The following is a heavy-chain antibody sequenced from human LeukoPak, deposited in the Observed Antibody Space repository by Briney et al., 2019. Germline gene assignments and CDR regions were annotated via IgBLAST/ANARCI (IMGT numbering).Heavy chain of an antibody. J-gene: IGHJ4*02. CDR2: ISYDGSNK. CDR1: GFTFSSYA. Sequence: PLGSLRLSSAASGFTFSSYAMHWVRQAPGKGLWWGAVISYDGSNKYYADSVKGRFTISTDNSKSTLYLQMNSLRAEDTAVYYCARDHSSSWFDYWGQGTLVTVSS. CDR3: ARDHSSSWFDY. D-gene: IGHD6-13*01. V-gene: IGHV3-30*04.